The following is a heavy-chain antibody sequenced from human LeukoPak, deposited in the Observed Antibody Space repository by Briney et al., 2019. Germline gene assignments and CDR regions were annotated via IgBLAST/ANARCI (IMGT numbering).Heavy chain of an antibody. CDR1: GYTFTGYY. Sequence: ASVKVSCKASGYTFTGYYMHWVRQAPGQGLEWMGWINPNSGGTNYAQKFQGRVTMNRHTSISTAYMELSRLRSDDTSMYYCARNIWFGESSDGFDIWGQGTMVTVSS. CDR3: ARNIWFGESSDGFDI. V-gene: IGHV1-2*02. J-gene: IGHJ3*02. D-gene: IGHD3-10*01. CDR2: INPNSGGT.